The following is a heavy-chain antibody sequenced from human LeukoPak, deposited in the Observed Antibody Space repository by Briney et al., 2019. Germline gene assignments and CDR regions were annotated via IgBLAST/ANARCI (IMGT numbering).Heavy chain of an antibody. Sequence: GRSLRLSCAASGFTFSSYGMHWVRQAPGKGLEWVAVISYDGSNKYYADSVKGRFTISRDNSKNTLYLQMNSLRAEDTAVYYCAKRGQLGYWGQGTLVTVSS. CDR2: ISYDGSNK. CDR3: AKRGQLGY. D-gene: IGHD3-16*01. CDR1: GFTFSSYG. J-gene: IGHJ4*02. V-gene: IGHV3-30*18.